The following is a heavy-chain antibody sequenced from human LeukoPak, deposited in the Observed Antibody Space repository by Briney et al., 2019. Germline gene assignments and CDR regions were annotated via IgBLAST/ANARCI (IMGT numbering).Heavy chain of an antibody. D-gene: IGHD5-12*01. CDR2: INTNTGNP. CDR1: GYTFTSYA. V-gene: IGHV7-4-1*02. J-gene: IGHJ6*03. CDR3: ARSSYDPMTYYYYYMDV. Sequence: GASVKVSCKASGYTFTSYAMNWVRQAPGQGLEWMGWINTNTGNPTYAQGFTGRFVFSLDTSVSTAYLQISSLKAEDTAVYYCARSSYDPMTYYYYYMDVWGKGTTVTVSS.